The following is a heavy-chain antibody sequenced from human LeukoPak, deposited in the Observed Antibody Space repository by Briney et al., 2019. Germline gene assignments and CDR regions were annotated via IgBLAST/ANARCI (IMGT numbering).Heavy chain of an antibody. Sequence: PGGSLRLSCAAWGFSFRKYNMKWVRRATGEGGEGGSSIGGRSEFIYYGDSVNGSFTISRDNAKNSLYLQMNSLRDEDTAVYYCLRDESGSFFAYWGQGTLLIVPP. J-gene: IGHJ4*02. CDR2: IGGRSEFI. CDR1: GFSFRKYN. V-gene: IGHV3-21*06. CDR3: LRDESGSFFAY. D-gene: IGHD3-10*01.